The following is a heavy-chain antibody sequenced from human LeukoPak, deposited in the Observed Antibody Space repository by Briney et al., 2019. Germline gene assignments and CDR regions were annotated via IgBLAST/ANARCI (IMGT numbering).Heavy chain of an antibody. J-gene: IGHJ6*03. D-gene: IGHD6-19*01. CDR3: ARLAVADYYYYYYMDV. CDR1: GGSISSYY. CDR2: IYTSGST. V-gene: IGHV4-4*09. Sequence: SETLSLTCTVSGGSISSYYWSWFRQPPGKGLEWIGYIYTSGSTNYNPSLKSRVTISVDTSKNQFSLKLSSVTAADTAVYYCARLAVADYYYYYYMDVWGKGTTVTVSS.